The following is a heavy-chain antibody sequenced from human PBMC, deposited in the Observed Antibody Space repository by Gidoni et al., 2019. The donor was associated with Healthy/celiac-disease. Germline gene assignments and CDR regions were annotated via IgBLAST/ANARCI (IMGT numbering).Heavy chain of an antibody. D-gene: IGHD6-13*01. CDR3: ARGKYSSSLLRWFDP. V-gene: IGHV4-34*01. Sequence: QVQLQQWGAGLLKPSETLSLTCAVYGGSFSGYYWSWIRQPPGKGLEWIGEINHSGSTNYNPSLKSRVTISVDTSKNQFSLKLSSVTAADTAVYYCARGKYSSSLLRWFDPWGQGTLVTVSS. CDR1: GGSFSGYY. CDR2: INHSGST. J-gene: IGHJ5*02.